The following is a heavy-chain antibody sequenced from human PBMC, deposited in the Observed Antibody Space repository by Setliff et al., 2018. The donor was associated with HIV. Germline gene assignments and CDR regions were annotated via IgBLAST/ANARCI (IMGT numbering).Heavy chain of an antibody. CDR3: ASGGYDILTGLGR. J-gene: IGHJ4*02. D-gene: IGHD3-9*01. V-gene: IGHV3-30*02. CDR1: GIIFSTYG. CDR2: VRFDGNDK. Sequence: PGESLKISCAASGIIFSTYGMHWVRQAPGKGLEWVAYVRFDGNDKYYRDSVKGRFTISRDNHKKTLSLQMNSLRGDDTAVYFCASGGYDILTGLGRWGQGTLVTVS.